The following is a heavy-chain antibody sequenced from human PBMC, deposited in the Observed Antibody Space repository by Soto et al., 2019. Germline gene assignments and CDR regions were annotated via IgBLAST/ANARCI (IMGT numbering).Heavy chain of an antibody. CDR3: ATGVGLY. D-gene: IGHD3-10*01. V-gene: IGHV1-24*01. CDR2: FDPDEDET. J-gene: IGHJ4*02. CDR1: GYTLSELS. Sequence: ASVKVSCKASGYTLSELSMHWVRQAPGKGLEWMGGFDPDEDETIYAQKFQGRVTMTEDTSKDTAYMELSSLRAEDTAVYYCATGVGLYWGQGTLVTVSS.